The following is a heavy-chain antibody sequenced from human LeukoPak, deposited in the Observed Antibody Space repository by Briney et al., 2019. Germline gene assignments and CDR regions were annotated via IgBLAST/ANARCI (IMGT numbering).Heavy chain of an antibody. CDR1: GFTFSSYE. CDR2: LGSTAYGGTT. J-gene: IGHJ4*02. D-gene: IGHD3-9*01. Sequence: GGSLRLSCAASGFTFSSYELIWVRQAPGRGLEWLALLGSTAYGGTTKYAASVKGRFTISRDDSKSIAYLQMNSLKTEDTAVYYCTTPYYDYLTGYYSDYWGQGTLVTVSS. V-gene: IGHV3-49*04. CDR3: TTPYYDYLTGYYSDY.